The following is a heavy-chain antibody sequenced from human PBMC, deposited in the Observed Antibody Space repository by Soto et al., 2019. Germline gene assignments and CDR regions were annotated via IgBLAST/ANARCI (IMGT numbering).Heavy chain of an antibody. Sequence: SVKVSCNXSGGTFSSFGFSWVRKAPGQGLEWMGGIIPVFGRPNYAQRFRGRLTITADESTNTGYMELIDLRSEDTAVYYCAREGSGYNFWSQGTQVTV. J-gene: IGHJ1*01. V-gene: IGHV1-69*13. CDR3: AREGSGYNF. CDR1: GGTFSSFG. D-gene: IGHD5-12*01. CDR2: IIPVFGRP.